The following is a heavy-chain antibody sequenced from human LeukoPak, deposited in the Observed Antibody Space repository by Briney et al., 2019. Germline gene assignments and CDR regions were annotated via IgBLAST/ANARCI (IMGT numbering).Heavy chain of an antibody. CDR3: ARAYDWTRYYFDY. J-gene: IGHJ4*02. Sequence: ASVKVSCKASGGTFSSYAISWVRQAPGQGLEWMGGIIPIFGTANYAQKFQGRVTITTDESTSTAYMELSSLRSEDTAEYYCARAYDWTRYYFDYWGQGTLVTVSS. D-gene: IGHD3-16*01. V-gene: IGHV1-69*05. CDR1: GGTFSSYA. CDR2: IIPIFGTA.